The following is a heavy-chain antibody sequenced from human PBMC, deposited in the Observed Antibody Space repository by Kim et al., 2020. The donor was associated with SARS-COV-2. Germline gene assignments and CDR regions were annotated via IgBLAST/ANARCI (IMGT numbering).Heavy chain of an antibody. CDR2: FYYGGNT. D-gene: IGHD2-8*01. CDR1: GASVSSGSRS. Sequence: SETLSLTCTVSGASVSSGSRSWGWIRKPPGKGLEWIASFYYGGNTYYNPSLKSRVTISVDTSKNQFSLKLDSVTAADTALYYCARPGGTNGWVYFDYWG. CDR3: ARPGGTNGWVYFDY. J-gene: IGHJ4*01. V-gene: IGHV4-39*01.